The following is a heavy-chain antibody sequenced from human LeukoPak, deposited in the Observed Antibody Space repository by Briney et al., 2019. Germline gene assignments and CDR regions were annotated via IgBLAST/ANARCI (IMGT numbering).Heavy chain of an antibody. V-gene: IGHV4-4*07. D-gene: IGHD1-14*01. J-gene: IGHJ5*02. CDR2: VNDGGST. CDR3: ARGFRNHEFVRGCVDP. Sequence: SETLSLTCTVSGGLITLYLETELPQSTGKGLEWFGSVNDGGSTNYNPSLKSRATLSIDTSKNEFSLMLTSVTAADTAMYYCARGFRNHEFVRGCVDPWGQGTLVTVSS. CDR1: GGLITLYL.